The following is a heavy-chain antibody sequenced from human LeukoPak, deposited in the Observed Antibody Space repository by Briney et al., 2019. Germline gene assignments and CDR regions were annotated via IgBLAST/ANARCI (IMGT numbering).Heavy chain of an antibody. CDR3: VKDPSLGGSRDY. V-gene: IGHV3-21*01. D-gene: IGHD1-26*01. Sequence: GGSLRLSCAASGFTFSSYSMNWVRQAPGKGLEWVSSISSSSSYIYYADSVKGRFTISRDDSKNTVYLQLDSLRVEDSAMYYCVKDPSLGGSRDYWGQGTQVTVSS. CDR2: ISSSSSYI. CDR1: GFTFSSYS. J-gene: IGHJ4*02.